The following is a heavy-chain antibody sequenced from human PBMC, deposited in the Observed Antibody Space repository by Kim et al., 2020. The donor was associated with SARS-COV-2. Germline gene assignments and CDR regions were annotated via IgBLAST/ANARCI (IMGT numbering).Heavy chain of an antibody. Sequence: ASVKVSCKASGYTFTGYYMHWVRQAPGQGLEWMGRINPNSGGTNYAQKFQGRVTMTRDTSISTAYMELSRLRSDDTAVYYCARDTYYYGSGSYQNPSYYYYYGMDVWGQGTTVTVSS. CDR1: GYTFTGYY. V-gene: IGHV1-2*06. J-gene: IGHJ6*02. CDR2: INPNSGGT. CDR3: ARDTYYYGSGSYQNPSYYYYYGMDV. D-gene: IGHD3-10*01.